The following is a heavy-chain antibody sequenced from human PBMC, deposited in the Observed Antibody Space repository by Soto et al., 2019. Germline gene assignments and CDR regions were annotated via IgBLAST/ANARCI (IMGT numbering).Heavy chain of an antibody. CDR2: IYYSGST. J-gene: IGHJ4*02. D-gene: IGHD4-17*01. CDR1: GGSVSSYD. Sequence: CETLSLTCTVSGGSVSSYDGSWIRQPPGKGLEWIGYIYYSGSTNYNPSLKSRVTISVDTSKNQFSLKLSSVTAADTAVYYCAREDYGDYTYYFDYWGQGTLVTVSS. V-gene: IGHV4-59*02. CDR3: AREDYGDYTYYFDY.